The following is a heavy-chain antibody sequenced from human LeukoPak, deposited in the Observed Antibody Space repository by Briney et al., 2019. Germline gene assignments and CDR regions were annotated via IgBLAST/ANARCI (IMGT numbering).Heavy chain of an antibody. CDR2: MYYSGST. Sequence: KASETLSLTCTVSGGSISTYYWSWIRQPPGKGLECIGYMYYSGSTNYSPSLKSRVTISVDTSKNQFSLKLSSVTAADTAVYYCARFAAGSDAFDIWGQGTMVTVSS. V-gene: IGHV4-59*01. CDR1: GGSISTYY. D-gene: IGHD1-1*01. J-gene: IGHJ3*02. CDR3: ARFAAGSDAFDI.